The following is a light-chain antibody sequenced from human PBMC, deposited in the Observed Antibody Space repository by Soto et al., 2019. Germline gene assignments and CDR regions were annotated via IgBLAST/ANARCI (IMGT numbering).Light chain of an antibody. CDR3: QSYDSSLGGSV. V-gene: IGLV1-40*01. CDR1: SSNIGALFD. CDR2: GNI. J-gene: IGLJ1*01. Sequence: QSVLTQPPSVSGAPGQTVTISRTGGSSNIGALFDVHWYQQLPGAAPKLLIYGNINRPSGVPDRFSGSKSGTSASLAITGLRAEDEADYYCQSYDSSLGGSVFGTGTKLTVL.